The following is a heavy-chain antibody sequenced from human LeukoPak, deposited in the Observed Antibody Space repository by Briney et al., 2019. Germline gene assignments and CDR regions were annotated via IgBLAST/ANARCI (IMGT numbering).Heavy chain of an antibody. CDR3: AKASRSTSCYRG. J-gene: IGHJ4*02. D-gene: IGHD2-2*02. Sequence: GSLRLSCAASGFTFSSYAMSWVRQAPGKGLEWVSAISGSGGSTYYADSVKGRFTISRDNSKNTLYLQMNSLRAEDTAVYYCAKASRSTSCYRGWGQGTLVTVSS. CDR2: ISGSGGST. CDR1: GFTFSSYA. V-gene: IGHV3-23*01.